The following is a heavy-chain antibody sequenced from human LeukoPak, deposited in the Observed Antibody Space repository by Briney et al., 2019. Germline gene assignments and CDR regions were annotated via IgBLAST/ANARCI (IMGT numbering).Heavy chain of an antibody. Sequence: PSQTLSLTCAVSGGSISSGGYSWSWIRQPPGKGLEWIGYIYHSGSTYYNPSLKSRVTISVDRSKNQFSLKLSSVTAADTAVYYCARGGPDYYGSGRPFDYWGQGTLVTVSS. V-gene: IGHV4-30-2*01. J-gene: IGHJ4*02. CDR2: IYHSGST. D-gene: IGHD3-10*01. CDR1: GGSISSGGYS. CDR3: ARGGPDYYGSGRPFDY.